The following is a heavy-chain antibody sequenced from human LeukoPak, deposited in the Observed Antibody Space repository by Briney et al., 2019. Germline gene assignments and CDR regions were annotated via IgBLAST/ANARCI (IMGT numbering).Heavy chain of an antibody. CDR1: GFTFSDYY. CDR2: ISGSGSTI. D-gene: IGHD3-3*01. J-gene: IGHJ4*02. CDR3: ARDQYDTWSRRGNFDS. Sequence: GGSLRLSCAASGFTFSDYYMSWIRQAPGKGLEWVSYISGSGSTIYYADSVEGRFTISRDNAKNSLYLQMNSLRAEDTAVFYCARDQYDTWSRRGNFDSWGQGTLVIVSS. V-gene: IGHV3-11*01.